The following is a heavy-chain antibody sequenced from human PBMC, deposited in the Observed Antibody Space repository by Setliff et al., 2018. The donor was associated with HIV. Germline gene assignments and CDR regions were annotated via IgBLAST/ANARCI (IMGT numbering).Heavy chain of an antibody. J-gene: IGHJ6*03. CDR2: ISSSSTYT. V-gene: IGHV3-21*01. Sequence: GESLKISCAASGFIFSNYRMNWVRQAPGKGLEWVSSISSSSTYTFYADSVKGRFTISRDNDNNSLYLQMSGLSAEDTAVYYCARGPTTVTNYYYYYMDVWGKGTTVTVSS. D-gene: IGHD4-17*01. CDR3: ARGPTTVTNYYYYYMDV. CDR1: GFIFSNYR.